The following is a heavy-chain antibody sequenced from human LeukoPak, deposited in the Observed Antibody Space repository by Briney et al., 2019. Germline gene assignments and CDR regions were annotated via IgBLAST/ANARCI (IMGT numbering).Heavy chain of an antibody. D-gene: IGHD4-17*01. Sequence: GGSLRLCCAASGFTFSTYAMSWVRQAPGQGLEWVSTITGTGGSTYYADSVKGRFTISRDNSKNTLYLQMNSLRAEDTAVYYCARDSYGDFSFDYWGQGTLVTVSS. CDR1: GFTFSTYA. J-gene: IGHJ4*02. CDR2: ITGTGGST. V-gene: IGHV3-23*01. CDR3: ARDSYGDFSFDY.